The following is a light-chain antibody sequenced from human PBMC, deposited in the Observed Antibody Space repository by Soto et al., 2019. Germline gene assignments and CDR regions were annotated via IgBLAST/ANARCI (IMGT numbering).Light chain of an antibody. CDR3: QHLNSYSYT. CDR1: QGISSY. CDR2: PAS. J-gene: IGKJ3*01. Sequence: IQVTQSPSSLSASVGERFTITCRASQGISSYLAWYQQKPGKAPKLLIYPASTLQSGVPSRFSGSGSGTDFTLTISGLQPDDFATYYCQHLNSYSYTFGHGTKVDIK. V-gene: IGKV1-9*01.